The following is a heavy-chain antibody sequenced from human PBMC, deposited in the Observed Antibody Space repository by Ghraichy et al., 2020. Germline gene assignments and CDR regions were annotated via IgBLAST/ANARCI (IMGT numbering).Heavy chain of an antibody. J-gene: IGHJ4*02. CDR2: IYYSGNP. CDR3: ARQTDYRTGAVH. Sequence: SETLSLTCTVSGGSMSSSSFFWGWIRQPPGKGLEWIGCIYYSGNPYYNPSLKSRVTISVDAAKNQFSLKMRSVTAADTAVYYCARQTDYRTGAVHWGQGTLVTVSS. CDR1: GGSMSSSSFF. D-gene: IGHD4-11*01. V-gene: IGHV4-39*01.